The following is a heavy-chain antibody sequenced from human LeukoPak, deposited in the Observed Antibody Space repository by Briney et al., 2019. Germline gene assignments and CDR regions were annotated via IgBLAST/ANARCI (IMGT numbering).Heavy chain of an antibody. CDR1: GYTFTGYY. V-gene: IGHV1-2*04. D-gene: IGHD1-26*01. Sequence: ASVKVSFKASGYTFTGYYMHWVRQAPGQGLEWMGWINPNSGGTNYAQKFQGWVTMTRDTSISAAYMELSRLRSDDTAVYYCARCGGGSLDYYYGMDVWGQGTTVTVSS. CDR2: INPNSGGT. CDR3: ARCGGGSLDYYYGMDV. J-gene: IGHJ6*02.